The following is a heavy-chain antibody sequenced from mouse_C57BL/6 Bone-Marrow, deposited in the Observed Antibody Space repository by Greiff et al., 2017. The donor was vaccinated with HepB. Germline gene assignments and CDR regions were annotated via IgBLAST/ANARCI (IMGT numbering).Heavy chain of an antibody. CDR3: ARDPLINGY. D-gene: IGHD1-1*01. J-gene: IGHJ2*01. V-gene: IGHV1-26*01. CDR1: GYTFTDYY. Sequence: EVQLQQSGPELVKPGASVKISCKASGYTFTDYYMNWVKQSPGKSLEWIGEINPNNGGTSYNEKFKGKATLTVDKSSSTAYMELRSLTSEDSAVYYCARDPLINGYWGQGTTLTVTA. CDR2: INPNNGGT.